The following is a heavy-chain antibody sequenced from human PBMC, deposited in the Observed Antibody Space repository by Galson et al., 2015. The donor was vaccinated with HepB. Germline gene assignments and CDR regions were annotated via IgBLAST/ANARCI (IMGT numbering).Heavy chain of an antibody. D-gene: IGHD1-26*01. V-gene: IGHV2-5*02. Sequence: PALVKPTQTLTLTCTFSGFSLSTSGVGVGWIRQPPGKALEWLALIYWDDDKRYSPSLQSRLTITKDTSKNQVVLTMTNMDPVDTATYYCAHRRFVGIVNDAFDIWGQGTMVTVSS. CDR2: IYWDDDK. CDR1: GFSLSTSGVG. CDR3: AHRRFVGIVNDAFDI. J-gene: IGHJ3*02.